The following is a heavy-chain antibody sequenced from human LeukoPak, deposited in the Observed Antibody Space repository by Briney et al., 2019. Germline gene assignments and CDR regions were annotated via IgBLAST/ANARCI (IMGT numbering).Heavy chain of an antibody. CDR3: VAEERDFDC. D-gene: IGHD1-26*01. J-gene: IGHJ4*02. CDR1: GHTFSAYW. CDR2: IHSGGSII. Sequence: PGGSLRLSCTASGHTFSAYWMHWVRQAPGKGLVWVAGIHSGGSIIYYADSVKGRFTISRDNAKNTLYLQMNSLRVEDTAVYYCVAEERDFDCWGQGVLVTVSS. V-gene: IGHV3-74*01.